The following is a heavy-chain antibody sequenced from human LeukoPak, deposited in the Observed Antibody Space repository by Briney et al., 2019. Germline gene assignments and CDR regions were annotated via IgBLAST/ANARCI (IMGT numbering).Heavy chain of an antibody. J-gene: IGHJ3*02. D-gene: IGHD5-18*01. V-gene: IGHV3-30*03. CDR1: GFTFSSYG. CDR2: ISYDGSNK. Sequence: PGRSLRLSCAASGFTFSSYGMHWVRQAPGKGPEWVAVISYDGSNKYYADSVKGRFTISRDNSKNTLYLQMNSLRAEDTAVYYCARRGPDTARAFDIWGQGTMVTVSS. CDR3: ARRGPDTARAFDI.